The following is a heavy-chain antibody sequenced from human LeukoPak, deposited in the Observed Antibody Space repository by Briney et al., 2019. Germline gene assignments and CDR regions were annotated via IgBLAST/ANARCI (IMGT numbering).Heavy chain of an antibody. CDR2: ISSDGSST. CDR1: GFSFSSYW. D-gene: IGHD2-15*01. CDR3: ARGRPHGSDY. V-gene: IGHV3-74*01. Sequence: GGSLRLSCAASGFSFSSYWMNWVRQAPGKGLVWVSRISSDGSSTTYADSVKGRFTISRDNAKNTLYLQMNSLRVEDTAVYYCARGRPHGSDYWGQGTLVTVSS. J-gene: IGHJ4*02.